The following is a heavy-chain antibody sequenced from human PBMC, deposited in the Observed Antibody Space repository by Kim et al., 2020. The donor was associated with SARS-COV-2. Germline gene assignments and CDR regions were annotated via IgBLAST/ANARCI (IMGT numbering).Heavy chain of an antibody. D-gene: IGHD2-2*02. CDR3: ARLLGYCSSTSCYTCDAFDI. Sequence: SGPTLVNPTQTLTLTCTFSGFSLSTSGMCVSWIRQPPGKALEWLALIDWDDDKYYSTSLKTRLTISKDTSKNQVVLTMTNMDPVDTATYYCARLLGYCSSTSCYTCDAFDIWGQGTMVTVSS. J-gene: IGHJ3*02. V-gene: IGHV2-70*01. CDR1: GFSLSTSGMC. CDR2: IDWDDDK.